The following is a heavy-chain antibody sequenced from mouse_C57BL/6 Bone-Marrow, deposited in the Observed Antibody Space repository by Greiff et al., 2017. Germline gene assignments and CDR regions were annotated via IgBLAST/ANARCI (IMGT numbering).Heavy chain of an antibody. V-gene: IGHV1-64*01. Sequence: QVHVKQPGAELVKPGASVKLSCKASGYTFTSYWMHWVKQRPGQGLEWIGMIHPNSGSTNYNEKFKSKATLTVDKSSSPAYMQLSSLTSEDSAVYYCARPANWAWFAYWGQGTLVTVSA. D-gene: IGHD4-1*01. J-gene: IGHJ3*01. CDR1: GYTFTSYW. CDR2: IHPNSGST. CDR3: ARPANWAWFAY.